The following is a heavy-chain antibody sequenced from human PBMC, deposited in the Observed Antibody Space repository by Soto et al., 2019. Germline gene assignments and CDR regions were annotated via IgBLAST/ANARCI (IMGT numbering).Heavy chain of an antibody. CDR3: ARASGGNSGIIIEGTNWFAP. V-gene: IGHV1-46*01. CDR1: RDTFTSYY. D-gene: IGHD1-26*01. J-gene: IGHJ5*02. Sequence: QLVQSGGEVKQPGASVKVSCKAPRDTFTSYYINWVRQAPGRGLERMGVINPHGGSTAYAQKFKGRVTLTRDTSASTVYMEVSSLTSEDTAMYYCARASGGNSGIIIEGTNWFAPWGQGTLVTVSS. CDR2: INPHGGST.